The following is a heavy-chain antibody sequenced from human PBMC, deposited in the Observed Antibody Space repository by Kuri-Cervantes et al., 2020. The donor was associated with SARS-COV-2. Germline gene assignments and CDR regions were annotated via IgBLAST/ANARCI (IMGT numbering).Heavy chain of an antibody. V-gene: IGHV1-2*02. CDR1: GGTFSSYA. Sequence: ASVKVSCKASGGTFSSYAISWVRQAPGQGLEWMGWINPNSGGTNYAQKFQGRVTMTRDTSISTAYMELSRLRSDDTAVYYCARVVPPEFTIFGVVLSGDRFDYWGQGTLVTVSS. CDR2: INPNSGGT. J-gene: IGHJ4*02. CDR3: ARVVPPEFTIFGVVLSGDRFDY. D-gene: IGHD3-3*01.